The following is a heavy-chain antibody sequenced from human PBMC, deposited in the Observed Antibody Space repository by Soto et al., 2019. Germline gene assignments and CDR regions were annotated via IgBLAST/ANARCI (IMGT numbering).Heavy chain of an antibody. CDR1: GGSISSSNW. J-gene: IGHJ6*02. V-gene: IGHV4-4*02. CDR2: IYHSGST. Sequence: TLSLTCAVSGGSISSSNWWSWVRQPPGKGLEWIGEIYHSGSTNYNPSLKSRVTISVDKSKNQFSLKLSSVTAADTAVYYCASRGEVVVLAAMPYYYYGMYVWGQGTTVTVSS. CDR3: ASRGEVVVLAAMPYYYYGMYV. D-gene: IGHD2-2*01.